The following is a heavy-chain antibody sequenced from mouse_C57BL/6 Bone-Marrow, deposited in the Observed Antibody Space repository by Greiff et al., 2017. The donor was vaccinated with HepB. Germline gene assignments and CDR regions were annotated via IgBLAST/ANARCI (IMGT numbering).Heavy chain of an antibody. CDR2: IDPSDSET. Sequence: QVQLQQPGAELVRPGSSVKLSCKASGYTFTSYWMHWVKQRPIQGLEWIGNIDPSDSETHYNQKFKDKATLTVDKSSSTAYMQLSSLTSEDSAVYYCARALDGYPWFAYWGQGTLVTVSA. D-gene: IGHD2-3*01. J-gene: IGHJ3*01. CDR1: GYTFTSYW. V-gene: IGHV1-52*01. CDR3: ARALDGYPWFAY.